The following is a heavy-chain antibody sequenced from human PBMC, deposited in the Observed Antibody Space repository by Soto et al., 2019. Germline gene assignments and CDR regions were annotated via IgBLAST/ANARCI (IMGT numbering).Heavy chain of an antibody. V-gene: IGHV3-9*01. Sequence: GGSLRLSCAASGFTFDDYAMHWVRQAPGKGLEWVSGISWNSGSIGYADSVKGRFTISRDNAKNSLYLQMNSLRAEDTALYYCAKDPSLHAFDIWGQGTMVTVSS. CDR1: GFTFDDYA. J-gene: IGHJ3*02. CDR2: ISWNSGSI. CDR3: AKDPSLHAFDI.